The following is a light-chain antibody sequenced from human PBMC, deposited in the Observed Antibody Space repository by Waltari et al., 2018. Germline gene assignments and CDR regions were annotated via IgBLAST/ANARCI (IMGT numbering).Light chain of an antibody. V-gene: IGKV3-11*01. J-gene: IGKJ4*01. CDR3: QQRSNWPRGLT. CDR2: DAS. CDR1: QSVSSY. Sequence: EIVLTQSPATRSLSPGERATLSCRASQSVSSYLAWYQPKPGQAPRLLIYDASNRATGIPARFSGSGSGTDFTLTIRSLEPEDFAVYYCQQRSNWPRGLTFGGGTKVEIK.